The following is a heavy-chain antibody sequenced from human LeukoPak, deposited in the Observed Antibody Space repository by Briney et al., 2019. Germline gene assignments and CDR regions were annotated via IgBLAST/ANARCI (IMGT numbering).Heavy chain of an antibody. CDR1: GFIVSSTF. CDR3: ARGHYDRYEDFGY. V-gene: IGHV3-53*01. D-gene: IGHD3-22*01. Sequence: GGSLRLSCAVSGFIVSSTFVSWVRQAPGKGLEWVSVLYSDGTTYYADSVKGRFIISRDNSNNTLFLQMNSPRGEDTAVYYCARGHYDRYEDFGYWGQGTLVIVSS. CDR2: LYSDGTT. J-gene: IGHJ4*02.